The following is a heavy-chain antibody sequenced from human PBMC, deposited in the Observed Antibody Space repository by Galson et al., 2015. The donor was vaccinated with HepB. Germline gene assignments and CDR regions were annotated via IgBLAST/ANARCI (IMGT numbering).Heavy chain of an antibody. Sequence: SVKVSCKASGYTFTSYGISWVRQAPGQGLEWMGWISAYNRNTNYAPKLQGRVTMTTDTSTSTVYMEMRSLRSDDTAVYYCARARYNWNYWGQGTLVTVSS. J-gene: IGHJ4*02. CDR2: ISAYNRNT. D-gene: IGHD1-20*01. CDR1: GYTFTSYG. V-gene: IGHV1-18*01. CDR3: ARARYNWNY.